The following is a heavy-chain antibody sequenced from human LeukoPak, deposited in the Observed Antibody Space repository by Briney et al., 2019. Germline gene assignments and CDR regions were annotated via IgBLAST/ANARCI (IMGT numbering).Heavy chain of an antibody. Sequence: GGSLRLSCEASGFTFSIYSMNWVRQAPEKGREWVSYISRRSSNKYYADTLKGRFTITRDNAKTSLYLQMNSLRVEDTVVYYCARECICSGGTCYYAFEIWGQGTMVTVSS. V-gene: IGHV3-21*01. CDR1: GFTFSIYS. D-gene: IGHD2-15*01. J-gene: IGHJ3*02. CDR2: ISRRSSNK. CDR3: ARECICSGGTCYYAFEI.